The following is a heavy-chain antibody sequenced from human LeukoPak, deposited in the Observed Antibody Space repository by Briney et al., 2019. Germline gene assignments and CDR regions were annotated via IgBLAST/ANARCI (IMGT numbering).Heavy chain of an antibody. V-gene: IGHV3-23*01. J-gene: IGHJ5*02. CDR3: ARDPSAVRANTYA. Sequence: GGSLRLSCAASGFTFSSYAMSWVRQAPGKGLEWVSAVSDGGGNTYYADSVKGRFTISRDNSKNTLYLQMNSLRAEDTAVYYCARDPSAVRANTYAWGQGTLVTVSS. CDR2: VSDGGGNT. CDR1: GFTFSSYA. D-gene: IGHD2-2*01.